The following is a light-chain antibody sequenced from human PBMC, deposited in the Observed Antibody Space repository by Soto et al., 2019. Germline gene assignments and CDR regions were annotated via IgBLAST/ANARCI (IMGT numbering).Light chain of an antibody. CDR2: RNN. J-gene: IGLJ2*01. CDR3: AAWDDSLSGHVV. V-gene: IGLV1-47*01. Sequence: QSVLTQPPSASGTPGQRVTISCSGSSSNIGSNYVYWYQQLPGTAPKLLIYRNNQRPSGVPDRFSGSKSGTSASLAISGLRSTDEAHYYCAAWDDSLSGHVVFGRGTKLTVL. CDR1: SSNIGSNY.